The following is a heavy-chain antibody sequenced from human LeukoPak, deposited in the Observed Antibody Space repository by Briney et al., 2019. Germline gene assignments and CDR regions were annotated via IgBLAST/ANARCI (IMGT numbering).Heavy chain of an antibody. CDR3: ARVWYSSSWAYYFDY. CDR1: GYTFTSYG. CDR2: ISAYNGNT. J-gene: IGHJ4*02. Sequence: ASVKVSCKASGYTFTSYGISWVRQAPGQGLEWMGWISAYNGNTNYAQKLQGRVTMTRDTSTSTVYMELSSLRSEDTAVYYCARVWYSSSWAYYFDYWGQGTLVTVSS. D-gene: IGHD6-13*01. V-gene: IGHV1-18*01.